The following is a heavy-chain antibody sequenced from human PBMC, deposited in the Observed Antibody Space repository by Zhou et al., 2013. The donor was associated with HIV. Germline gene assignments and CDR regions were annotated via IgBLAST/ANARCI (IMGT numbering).Heavy chain of an antibody. V-gene: IGHV4-34*01. CDR1: GGSFSGYY. D-gene: IGHD3-10*01. J-gene: IGHJ4*02. CDR3: ASYYGSGTYQGFDF. CDR2: INHSGGT. Sequence: QVQVQQWGAGLLKPSEALSLTCAVYGGSFSGYYWSWIRQPPGKGLEWIGEINHSGGTNYNPSLKSRVTISVGTSKNQFSLKLTSVTAADTAVYYCASYYGSGTYQGFDFWGQGTLGHRLL.